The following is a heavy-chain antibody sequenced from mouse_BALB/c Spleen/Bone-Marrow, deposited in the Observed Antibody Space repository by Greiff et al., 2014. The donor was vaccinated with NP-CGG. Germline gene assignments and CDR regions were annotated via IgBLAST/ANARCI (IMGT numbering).Heavy chain of an antibody. V-gene: IGHV1-7*01. J-gene: IGHJ2*01. Sequence: QVQLQQPGAELAKPGASVKMSCKASGYTFTSSWMHWIQQRPGQGLEWIGYINPSTAYAEYNQKFKDKATLTADKSSSTAYMQLSSLTSEDSAVYYCAREGKLGRGYFDYWGQGTTLTVSS. CDR3: AREGKLGRGYFDY. D-gene: IGHD4-1*01. CDR2: INPSTAYA. CDR1: GYTFTSSW.